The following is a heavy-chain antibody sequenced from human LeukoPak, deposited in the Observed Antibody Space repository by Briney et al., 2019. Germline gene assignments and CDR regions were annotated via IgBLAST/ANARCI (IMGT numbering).Heavy chain of an antibody. Sequence: ASVKVSCKASGYTFTGYYMHWVRQAPGQGLEWMGRINPNSGGTNYAQKFQGRVTMTRDTSISTAYMELSRLRSDDTAVYYCARDRDVLLWFGDTYYFDYLGQGTLVTVSS. CDR2: INPNSGGT. J-gene: IGHJ4*02. CDR3: ARDRDVLLWFGDTYYFDY. CDR1: GYTFTGYY. D-gene: IGHD3-10*01. V-gene: IGHV1-2*06.